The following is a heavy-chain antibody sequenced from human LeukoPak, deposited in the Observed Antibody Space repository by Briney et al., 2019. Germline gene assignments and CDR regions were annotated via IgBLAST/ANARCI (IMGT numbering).Heavy chain of an antibody. V-gene: IGHV4-59*01. D-gene: IGHD3-3*01. CDR3: TRGSSYDFWSGVSSSDY. J-gene: IGHJ4*02. CDR1: GGSISSYY. Sequence: PSETLSLTCTISGGSISSYYWSWIRQPPGKGLEWIGYIYYSGSTNYNPSLKSRVTISVDTSKNQFSLKLSSVTAADTAVYYCTRGSSYDFWSGVSSSDYWGQGTLVTVSS. CDR2: IYYSGST.